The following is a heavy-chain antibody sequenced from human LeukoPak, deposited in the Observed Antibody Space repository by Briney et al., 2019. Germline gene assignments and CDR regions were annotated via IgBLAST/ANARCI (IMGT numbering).Heavy chain of an antibody. J-gene: IGHJ6*02. CDR1: GGSISSGGYY. CDR3: ARGGVVTAYYYYYYGMDV. V-gene: IGHV4-34*01. D-gene: IGHD2-21*02. Sequence: SETLSLTCAVSGGSISSGGYYWSWIRQPPGKGLEWIGEINHSGSTNYNPSLKSRVTISVDTSKNQFSLKLSSVTAADTAVYYCARGGVVTAYYYYYYGMDVWGQGTTVTVSS. CDR2: INHSGST.